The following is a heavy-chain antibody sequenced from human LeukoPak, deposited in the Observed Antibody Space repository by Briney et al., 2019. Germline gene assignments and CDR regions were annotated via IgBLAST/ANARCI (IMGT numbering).Heavy chain of an antibody. CDR1: GYTLTELS. J-gene: IGHJ3*02. CDR2: FDPGDGET. CDR3: ATKAITIFGVVIISVDAFDI. D-gene: IGHD3-3*01. Sequence: ASVKVSCKVSGYTLTELSMHWVRQAPGKGLEWMGGFDPGDGETIYARKFQGRVTMTEDTSTDTAYMELSSLRSEDTAVYYCATKAITIFGVVIISVDAFDIWGQGTMVTVSS. V-gene: IGHV1-24*01.